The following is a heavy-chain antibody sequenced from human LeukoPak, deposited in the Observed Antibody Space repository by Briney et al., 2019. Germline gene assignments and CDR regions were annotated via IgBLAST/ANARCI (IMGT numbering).Heavy chain of an antibody. CDR1: GFTVSSNY. Sequence: GGSLRLSCAASGFTVSSNYMSWVRQAPGKGLEWVSVIYSGGSTYYADSVKGRFTISRDNSKNTLYLQMNSPRAEDTAVHYCAREPPGIAAAGTYYYGMDVWGQGTTVTVSS. V-gene: IGHV3-66*01. D-gene: IGHD6-13*01. J-gene: IGHJ6*02. CDR2: IYSGGST. CDR3: AREPPGIAAAGTYYYGMDV.